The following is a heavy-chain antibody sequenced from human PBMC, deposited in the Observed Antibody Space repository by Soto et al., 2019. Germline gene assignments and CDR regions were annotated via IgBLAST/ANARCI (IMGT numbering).Heavy chain of an antibody. D-gene: IGHD3-3*01. J-gene: IGHJ6*02. Sequence: GGSLRLSCAASGFTFSSYGMHWVRQAPGKGLEWVAVISYDGSNKYYADSVKGRFAISRDNSKNTLYLQMNSLRAEDTAVYYCAKGRHTIFGGYYYYYGMDVWGQGTTVTVSS. V-gene: IGHV3-30*18. CDR1: GFTFSSYG. CDR3: AKGRHTIFGGYYYYYGMDV. CDR2: ISYDGSNK.